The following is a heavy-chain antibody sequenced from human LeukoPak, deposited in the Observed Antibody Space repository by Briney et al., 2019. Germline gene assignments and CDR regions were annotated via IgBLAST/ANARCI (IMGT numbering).Heavy chain of an antibody. Sequence: PSETLSLTCGVSGGSISRGGYSWSWIRQSPRKGLEWIGYIYHTGITHYNPSLKSRLTIFMDKSTNKFSLNLTSVSAADTAVYYCVRLHKTRGEATGWYYFDTWGPGTQVTVSS. V-gene: IGHV4-30-2*06. D-gene: IGHD6-19*01. CDR1: GGSISRGGYS. CDR2: IYHTGIT. CDR3: VRLHKTRGEATGWYYFDT. J-gene: IGHJ4*02.